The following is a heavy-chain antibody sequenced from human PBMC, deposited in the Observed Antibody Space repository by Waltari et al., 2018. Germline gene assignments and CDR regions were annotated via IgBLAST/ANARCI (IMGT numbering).Heavy chain of an antibody. CDR3: ARDKIAARPSAFDI. CDR2: SITILGIA. V-gene: IGHV1-69*04. Sequence: QVQLVQSGAEVKKPGSSVKVSCKASGGTFSSYAISWVRQAPGQGLECMGGSITILGIANYAQKFQGRVTITADESTSTAYMGLSSLRSEDTAVYYCARDKIAARPSAFDIWGQGTMVTVSS. CDR1: GGTFSSYA. D-gene: IGHD6-6*01. J-gene: IGHJ3*02.